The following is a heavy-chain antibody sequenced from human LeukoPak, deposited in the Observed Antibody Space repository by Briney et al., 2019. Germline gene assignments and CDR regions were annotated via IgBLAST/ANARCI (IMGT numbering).Heavy chain of an antibody. D-gene: IGHD5-18*01. CDR3: ARDDVDTPPFDY. Sequence: PLETLSLTCAVYGGSLNGHYWSWIRQPPGKGLEWIGEGSESGGTKFNPSLKSRVTISADTSKNQFSLKLNSVTAADTAVYYCARDDVDTPPFDYLGQGTLVTVSS. J-gene: IGHJ4*02. CDR2: GSESGGT. V-gene: IGHV4-34*01. CDR1: GGSLNGHY.